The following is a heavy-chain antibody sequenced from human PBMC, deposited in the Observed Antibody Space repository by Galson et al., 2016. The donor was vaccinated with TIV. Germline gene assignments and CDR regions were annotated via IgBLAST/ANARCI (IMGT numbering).Heavy chain of an antibody. CDR2: IGPTSKYA. CDR3: ARESPNTGSYSYWYFVL. V-gene: IGHV3-11*06. CDR1: GFAFSDYY. D-gene: IGHD1-26*01. J-gene: IGHJ2*01. Sequence: SLRLSCAASGFAFSDYYMTWIRQAPGKGLEWISYIGPTSKYATYADSVKGRFTISRDNAKNSLFLQMNSLSAEDSAIYYCARESPNTGSYSYWYFVLWGRGTLVPVSS.